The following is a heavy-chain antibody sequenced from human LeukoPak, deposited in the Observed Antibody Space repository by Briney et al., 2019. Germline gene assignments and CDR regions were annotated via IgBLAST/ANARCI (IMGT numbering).Heavy chain of an antibody. J-gene: IGHJ3*02. V-gene: IGHV4-34*01. CDR3: ARGFVATVTTFPRGAFDI. CDR1: GGSFSGYY. Sequence: PSETLSLTCAVYGGSFSGYYWSWIRQPPGKGLEWIGEINHSGSTNYNPSLKSRVTISVDTSKNQFSLKLSSVTAADTAVYYCARGFVATVTTFPRGAFDIWGQGTMVTVSS. CDR2: INHSGST. D-gene: IGHD4-17*01.